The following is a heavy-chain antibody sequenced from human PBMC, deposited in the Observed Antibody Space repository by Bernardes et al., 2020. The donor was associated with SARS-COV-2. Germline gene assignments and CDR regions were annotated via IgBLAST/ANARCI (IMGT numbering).Heavy chain of an antibody. D-gene: IGHD2-15*01. J-gene: IGHJ4*02. Sequence: GGSLRLSCAASGFTFDDYAMHWVRQAPGKGLEWVSGISWNSGSIGYADSVKGRFTISRDNAKNSLYLQMNSLRAEDTALYYCAGGSEWSETGYWGQGTLVTVSS. CDR1: GFTFDDYA. CDR2: ISWNSGSI. V-gene: IGHV3-9*01. CDR3: AGGSEWSETGY.